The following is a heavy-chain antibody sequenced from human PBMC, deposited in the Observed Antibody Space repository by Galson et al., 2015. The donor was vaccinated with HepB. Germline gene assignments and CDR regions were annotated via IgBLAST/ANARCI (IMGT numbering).Heavy chain of an antibody. J-gene: IGHJ4*02. CDR2: IYSGGST. D-gene: IGHD4-17*01. CDR3: ARDSQGVYGDYFDY. Sequence: SLRLSCAASGFTVSSNHMSWVRQAPGKGLEWVSVIYSGGSTYYADSVKGRFTISRDNSKNTLYLQMNSLRAEDTAVYYCARDSQGVYGDYFDYWGQGTLVTVSS. V-gene: IGHV3-53*01. CDR1: GFTVSSNH.